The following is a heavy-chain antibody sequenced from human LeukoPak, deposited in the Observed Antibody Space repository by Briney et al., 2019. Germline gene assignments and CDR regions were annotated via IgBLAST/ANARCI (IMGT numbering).Heavy chain of an antibody. V-gene: IGHV3-73*01. J-gene: IGHJ4*02. CDR2: IRSKANTYAT. CDR1: GFTFSGSA. CDR3: SRQRGSYGDYDFDY. D-gene: IGHD4-17*01. Sequence: GGSLRLSCAASGFTFSGSAMHWVRQASGKGLEWVGRIRSKANTYATAYAASVKGRFTISRDDSKNTAYLQMNSLKTVDTAVYYCSRQRGSYGDYDFDYWGQGTLVTVSS.